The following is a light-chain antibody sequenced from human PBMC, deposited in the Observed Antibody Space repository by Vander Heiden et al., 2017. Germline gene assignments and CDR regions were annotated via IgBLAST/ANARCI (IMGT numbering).Light chain of an antibody. CDR1: SSDVGGYNY. CDR3: CSYAGSYTSKV. Sequence: QSALTQPRAVSGSPGQSVTISCTGTSSDVGGYNYVSWYQQHPGKAPKILSYDVSKRPSGVPDRFSGSKSGNTASLTISGLQAEDEADYYCCSYAGSYTSKVFGGGTKLTVL. CDR2: DVS. V-gene: IGLV2-11*01. J-gene: IGLJ2*01.